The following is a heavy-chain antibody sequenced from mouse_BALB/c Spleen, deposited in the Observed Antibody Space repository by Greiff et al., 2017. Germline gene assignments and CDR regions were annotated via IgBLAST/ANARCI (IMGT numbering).Heavy chain of an antibody. J-gene: IGHJ4*01. CDR2: ISSGSSTI. CDR3: AREVRPHYYAMDY. Sequence: EVMLVESGGGLVQPGGSRKLSCAASGFTFSSFGMHWVRQAPEKGLEWVAYISSGSSTIYYADTVKGRFTISRDNPKNTLFLQMTSLRSEDTAMYYCAREVRPHYYAMDYWGQGTSVTVSS. D-gene: IGHD2-14*01. V-gene: IGHV5-17*02. CDR1: GFTFSSFG.